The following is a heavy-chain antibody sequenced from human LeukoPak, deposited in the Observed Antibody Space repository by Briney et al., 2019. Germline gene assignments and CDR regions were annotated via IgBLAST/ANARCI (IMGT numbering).Heavy chain of an antibody. D-gene: IGHD3/OR15-3a*01. Sequence: SETLSHTCAVSGVSISSSNYYWGWIRQPPGKGLEWIGSIYYSGNTYYNASLKSQVSISIDTSKNQFSLRLTSVTAADTAVYYCARQTGSGLFILPGGQGTLVTVSS. J-gene: IGHJ4*02. CDR3: ARQTGSGLFILP. CDR1: GVSISSSNYY. CDR2: IYYSGNT. V-gene: IGHV4-39*01.